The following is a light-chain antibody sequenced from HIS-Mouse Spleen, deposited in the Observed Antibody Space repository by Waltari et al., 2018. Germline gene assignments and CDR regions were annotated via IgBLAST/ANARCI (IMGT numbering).Light chain of an antibody. Sequence: QSALTQPPSASGSPGQSVTISCTGTSSDVGGYNYVSWYQPHPGKAPKLMIYEVSKRPSGVPDRFAGSKSGTTASLTVSGLQAEDEADYYCSSYAGSNNLVFGGGTKLTVL. V-gene: IGLV2-8*01. CDR1: SSDVGGYNY. CDR3: SSYAGSNNLV. CDR2: EVS. J-gene: IGLJ3*02.